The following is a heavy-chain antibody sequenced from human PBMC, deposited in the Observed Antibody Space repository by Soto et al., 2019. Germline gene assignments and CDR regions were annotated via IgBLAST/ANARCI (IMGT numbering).Heavy chain of an antibody. D-gene: IGHD6-19*01. V-gene: IGHV1-69*12. CDR3: AQTLGLAVAGPGRFDL. CDR1: GGTFSSYA. CDR2: IIPIFGTA. Sequence: QVQLVQSGAEVKKPGSSAKVSCKASGGTFSSYAISWVRQAPGQGLEWMGGIIPIFGTANYAQKFQGRVTITADEFTCTAYMELSSLRSEDTAVYYCAQTLGLAVAGPGRFDLWGRGTLVTVSS. J-gene: IGHJ2*01.